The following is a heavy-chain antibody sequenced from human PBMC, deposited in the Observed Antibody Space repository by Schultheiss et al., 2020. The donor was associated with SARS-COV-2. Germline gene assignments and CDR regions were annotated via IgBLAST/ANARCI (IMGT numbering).Heavy chain of an antibody. CDR2: IIPILGIA. CDR1: GGTFTSYA. D-gene: IGHD3-22*01. CDR3: ARDYGNYDSSGYYYKV. Sequence: SVKVSCKASGGTFTSYAISWVRQAPGQGLEWMGRIIPILGIANYAQKFQGRVTITADKSTSTAYMELSSLRSEDTAVYYCARDYGNYDSSGYYYKVWGQGTLVTVSS. J-gene: IGHJ4*03. V-gene: IGHV1-69*04.